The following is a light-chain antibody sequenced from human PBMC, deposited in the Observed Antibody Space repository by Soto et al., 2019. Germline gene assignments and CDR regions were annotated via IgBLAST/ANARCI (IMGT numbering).Light chain of an antibody. J-gene: IGLJ1*01. Sequence: QSVLTQPPSVSGAPGQRVTISCTGSSSNIGAGYDVHWYQQLPGTAPKLLIYGNSNRPSGVPDRFSGSKSGTSASLAITGLQAEDEADYYCQSYASSLSGYVFGTGTKLTAL. CDR2: GNS. CDR1: SSNIGAGYD. V-gene: IGLV1-40*01. CDR3: QSYASSLSGYV.